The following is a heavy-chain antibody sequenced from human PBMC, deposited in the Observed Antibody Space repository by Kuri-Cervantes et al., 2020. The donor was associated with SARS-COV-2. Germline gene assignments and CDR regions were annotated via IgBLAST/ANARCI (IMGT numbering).Heavy chain of an antibody. V-gene: IGHV4-34*01. CDR2: INHSGST. CDR3: ARGVVVVPAAVIFFDY. Sequence: GSLRLSCAVYGGSFSGYYWSWIRQPPGKGLEWIGEINHSGSTNYNPSLKSRVTISVDTSKNQFSLKLSSVTAADTAVYYCARGVVVVPAAVIFFDYWGQGTRVTVSS. J-gene: IGHJ4*02. CDR1: GGSFSGYY. D-gene: IGHD2-2*01.